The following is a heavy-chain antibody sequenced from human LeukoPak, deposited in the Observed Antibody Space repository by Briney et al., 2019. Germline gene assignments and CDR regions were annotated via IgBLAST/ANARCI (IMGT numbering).Heavy chain of an antibody. CDR1: GGSISSGGYY. CDR3: ARDTWGGNPGYYFAL. CDR2: IYYNGIT. J-gene: IGHJ2*01. D-gene: IGHD4-23*01. Sequence: PSQTLSLTCTVSGGSISSGGYYWSWIRQHPGKGLEWIGYIYYNGITYYNPSLKSRVTISVDTSKNQFSLKLSSVTAADTAVYYCARDTWGGNPGYYFALWGRGPLVTVSS. V-gene: IGHV4-31*03.